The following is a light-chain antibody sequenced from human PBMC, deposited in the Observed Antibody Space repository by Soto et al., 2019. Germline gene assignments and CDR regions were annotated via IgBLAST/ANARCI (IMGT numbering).Light chain of an antibody. Sequence: DIQMTQSPSSLSASVGDRVTITCRASQGISSYLDWYQQKPGKAPKLLIYAASSLQSGVPSRFSGSGSGTDFTLTISSLQPEDFAAYYCQQSYSTPPWTFGRGTKVEIK. CDR3: QQSYSTPPWT. V-gene: IGKV1-39*01. CDR2: AAS. J-gene: IGKJ1*01. CDR1: QGISSY.